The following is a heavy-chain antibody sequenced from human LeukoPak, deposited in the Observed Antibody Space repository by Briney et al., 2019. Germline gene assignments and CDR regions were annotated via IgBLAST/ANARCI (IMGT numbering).Heavy chain of an antibody. V-gene: IGHV3-21*01. J-gene: IGHJ4*02. CDR2: ISSSSSYI. Sequence: GGSLRLSCAASGFTFSSYSMIWVRQAPGKGLEWVSSISSSSSYIYYADSVKGRFTISRDNAKNSLYLQTNSLRVEDTAVYYCARVKTYDYVWGSYGTKTHLDYWGQGTLVTVSS. CDR3: ARVKTYDYVWGSYGTKTHLDY. D-gene: IGHD3-16*01. CDR1: GFTFSSYS.